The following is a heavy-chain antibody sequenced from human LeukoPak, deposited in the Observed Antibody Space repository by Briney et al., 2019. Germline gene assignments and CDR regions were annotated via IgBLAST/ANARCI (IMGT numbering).Heavy chain of an antibody. J-gene: IGHJ4*02. V-gene: IGHV3-33*06. Sequence: GRSLRLSCAVSGFTFSNYDMHWVRQAPGQGLEGGAVIWYDGSNKYSADSVKGRFTISRDNSKNTLYLQMNSPRAEDTAVYYCAKDKDPQQLVGAYDYWGQGTLVTVSS. CDR2: IWYDGSNK. CDR1: GFTFSNYD. CDR3: AKDKDPQQLVGAYDY. D-gene: IGHD6-13*01.